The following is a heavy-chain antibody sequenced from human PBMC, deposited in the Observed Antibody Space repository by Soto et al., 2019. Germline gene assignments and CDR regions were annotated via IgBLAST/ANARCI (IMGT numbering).Heavy chain of an antibody. Sequence: QVQLVQSGTEVKKPGASVKLSCKASGYTFTNYAIHWVRQAPGQRLEWMVWINAGNGHTKYSQKFQGRVTVTRDPSATTAYMELSSRTSEDTAVYYCARGRWTQTTADYYLDFWGQGTLVTVSS. J-gene: IGHJ4*02. CDR1: GYTFTNYA. V-gene: IGHV1-3*01. CDR2: INAGNGHT. D-gene: IGHD1-1*01. CDR3: ARGRWTQTTADYYLDF.